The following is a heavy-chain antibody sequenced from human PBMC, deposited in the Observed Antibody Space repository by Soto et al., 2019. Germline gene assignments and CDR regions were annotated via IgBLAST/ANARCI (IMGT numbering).Heavy chain of an antibody. D-gene: IGHD3-3*01. J-gene: IGHJ4*02. CDR3: ARGATEYDFWSGPEKYYFDY. Sequence: PSETLSLTCAVSGGSISSGGYSWSWIRQPPGKGLEWIGYIYHSGSTYYNPSLKSRVTISVDRSKNQFSLKLSSVTAADTAVYYCARGATEYDFWSGPEKYYFDYWGQGTLVTVSS. V-gene: IGHV4-30-2*01. CDR1: GGSISSGGYS. CDR2: IYHSGST.